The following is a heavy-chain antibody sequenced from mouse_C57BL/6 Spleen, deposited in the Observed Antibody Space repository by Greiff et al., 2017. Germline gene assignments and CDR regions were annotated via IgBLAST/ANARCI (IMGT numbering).Heavy chain of an antibody. CDR1: GYTFTSYW. V-gene: IGHV1-69*01. CDR3: ARGDCGSSYWYFDV. D-gene: IGHD1-1*01. CDR2: IDPSDSYT. J-gene: IGHJ1*03. Sequence: QVQLQQPGAELVMPGASVKLSCKASGYTFTSYWMHWVKQRPGQGLEWIGEIDPSDSYTNYNQKFKGKSTLTVDKSSSTAYMQLSSLTSEDSAVYYCARGDCGSSYWYFDVWGTGTTVTVSS.